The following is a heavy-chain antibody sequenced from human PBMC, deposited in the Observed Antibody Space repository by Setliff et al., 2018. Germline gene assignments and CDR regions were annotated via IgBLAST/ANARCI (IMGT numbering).Heavy chain of an antibody. J-gene: IGHJ4*02. V-gene: IGHV4-39*02. CDR2: VSYGGRT. CDR3: ARGVRTGHLDS. Sequence: SETLSLTCTVSGVSVSSNNYDWGWIRQPPGKGLQWMGTVSYGGRTYYNSSLKSRVTISVDTPKNEFSLSLTSVTAADTALYYCARGVRTGHLDSWGQGTLVTV. CDR1: GVSVSSNNYD. D-gene: IGHD1-1*01.